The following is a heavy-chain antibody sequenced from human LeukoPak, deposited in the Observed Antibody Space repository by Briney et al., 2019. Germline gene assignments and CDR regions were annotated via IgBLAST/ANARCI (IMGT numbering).Heavy chain of an antibody. CDR2: INSDGSST. CDR1: GFTFSSYW. CDR3: ARDRRYSSGWYREVYYFDY. Sequence: GGSLRLSCAASGFTFSSYWMHWVRQAPGKGLVWVSRINSDGSSTSYADSVKGRFTISRDNAKNSLYLQMNSLRAEDTAVYYCARDRRYSSGWYREVYYFDYWGQGTLVTVSS. V-gene: IGHV3-74*01. J-gene: IGHJ4*02. D-gene: IGHD6-19*01.